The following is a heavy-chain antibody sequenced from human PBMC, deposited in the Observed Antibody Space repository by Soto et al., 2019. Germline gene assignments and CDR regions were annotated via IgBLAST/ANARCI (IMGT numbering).Heavy chain of an antibody. CDR3: VQDYESSGYLTQIDY. CDR2: LTWNGEVL. V-gene: IGHV3-9*01. CDR1: GFTFDDYA. D-gene: IGHD3-22*01. Sequence: PGGSLRLSCVASGFTFDDYAIHWVRQTPGKGLEWVSGLTWNGEVLGYADSVKGRFTISRDNAKNSLYLEMNSLRPEDTALYYCVQDYESSGYLTQIDYWGQGTLVTVSS. J-gene: IGHJ4*02.